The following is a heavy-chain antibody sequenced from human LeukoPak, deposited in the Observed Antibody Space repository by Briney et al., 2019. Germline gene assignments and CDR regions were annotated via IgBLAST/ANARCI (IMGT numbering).Heavy chain of an antibody. J-gene: IGHJ4*02. CDR2: ISSSSTYM. CDR1: GFTFSSYS. CDR3: ARDGKPLDN. V-gene: IGHV3-21*01. D-gene: IGHD1-1*01. Sequence: GGSLRLSCAASGFTFSSYSMNWVRQAPGKGLEWVSSISSSSTYMYYADSVKGRFTISRDNAKNSLYLQMNSLRAEDTAVYYCARDGKPLDNWGQGTLVTVSS.